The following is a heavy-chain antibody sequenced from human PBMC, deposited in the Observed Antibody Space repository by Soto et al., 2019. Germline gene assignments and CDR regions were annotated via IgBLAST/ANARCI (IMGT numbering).Heavy chain of an antibody. CDR1: GFTFSSYA. D-gene: IGHD2-2*01. J-gene: IGHJ6*02. CDR2: ISGSGGST. CDR3: ATFSPPRPAATPGDYYYYYYGMDV. Sequence: GGSLRLSCAASGFTFSSYAMSWVRQAPGKGLEWVSAISGSGGSTYYADSVKGRFTISRDNSKNTLYLQMNSLRAEDTAVYYCATFSPPRPAATPGDYYYYYYGMDVWGQGTTVTVSS. V-gene: IGHV3-23*01.